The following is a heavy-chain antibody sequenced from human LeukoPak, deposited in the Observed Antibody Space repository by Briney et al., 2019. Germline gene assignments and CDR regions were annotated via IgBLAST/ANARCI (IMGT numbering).Heavy chain of an antibody. CDR3: ASNIGSSGASGGDY. J-gene: IGHJ4*02. V-gene: IGHV3-74*01. D-gene: IGHD3-22*01. CDR2: INSDGSST. CDR1: GFNFRAYW. Sequence: PGGSLRLSCTTSGFNFRAYWMHWVRQAPGKGLVWVSRINSDGSSTSYADSVKGRFTISRDNAKNTLYLQMNSLRAEDTAVYYCASNIGSSGASGGDYWGQGTLVTVSS.